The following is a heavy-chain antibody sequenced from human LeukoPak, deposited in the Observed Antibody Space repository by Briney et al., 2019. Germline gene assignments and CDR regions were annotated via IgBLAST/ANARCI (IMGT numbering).Heavy chain of an antibody. CDR3: AKDLEGRLNYYMDV. CDR1: GFTFSSYA. Sequence: GGSLRLSCAASGFTFSSYAMSWVRQAPGKGLEWVSAISGSGGSTYYADSVKGRFTISRDNSKNTLYLQMNSLRAEDTAVYYCAKDLEGRLNYYMDVWGIGTTVTVSS. V-gene: IGHV3-23*01. D-gene: IGHD3-10*01. J-gene: IGHJ6*03. CDR2: ISGSGGST.